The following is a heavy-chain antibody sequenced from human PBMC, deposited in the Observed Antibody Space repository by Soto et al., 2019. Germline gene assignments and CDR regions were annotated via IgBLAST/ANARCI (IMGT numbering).Heavy chain of an antibody. Sequence: EVQLLESGGGLVQPGGSLRLSCAASGFTFSSYAMSWVRQAPGKGLEWVSSISDSGVGTYYADSVKGRFTISRDNSKNTLYLQMNSLRAEDTAVYYCAKLTHWDWASADYWGQGTLVTVSS. V-gene: IGHV3-23*01. D-gene: IGHD1-26*01. CDR3: AKLTHWDWASADY. J-gene: IGHJ4*02. CDR1: GFTFSSYA. CDR2: ISDSGVGT.